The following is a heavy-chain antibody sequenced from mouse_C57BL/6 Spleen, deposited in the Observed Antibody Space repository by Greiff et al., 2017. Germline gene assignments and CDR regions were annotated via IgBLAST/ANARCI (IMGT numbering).Heavy chain of an antibody. CDR3: TRDRNGNYFDY. V-gene: IGHV5-9-1*02. J-gene: IGHJ2*01. D-gene: IGHD2-1*01. CDR2: ISSGGDYI. CDR1: GFTFSSYA. Sequence: EVQVVESGAGLVKPGGSLKLSCAASGFTFSSYAMSWVRQTPEKRLEWVAYISSGGDYIYYADTVKGRFTISRDNARNTLYLQMSSLKSEDTAMYYCTRDRNGNYFDYWGQGTTLTVSS.